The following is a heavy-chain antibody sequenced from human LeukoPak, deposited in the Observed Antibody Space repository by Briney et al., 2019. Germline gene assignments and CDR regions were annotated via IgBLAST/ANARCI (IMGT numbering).Heavy chain of an antibody. D-gene: IGHD2-15*01. CDR3: ARNPGYCSGGSSCAEYFQH. CDR1: GGTFSSYA. V-gene: IGHV1-69*04. Sequence: ASVKVSCKASGGTFSSYAISWVRQAPGQGLEWMGRIIPILGIANYAQKFQGRVTITADKSTSTAYMALSSLRSEDTAVYYCARNPGYCSGGSSCAEYFQHWGQGTLVTVSS. J-gene: IGHJ1*01. CDR2: IIPILGIA.